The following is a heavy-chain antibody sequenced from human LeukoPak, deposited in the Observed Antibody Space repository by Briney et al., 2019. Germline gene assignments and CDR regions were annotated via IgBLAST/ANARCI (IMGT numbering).Heavy chain of an antibody. V-gene: IGHV4-39*01. CDR1: GGTISSTSYY. J-gene: IGHJ6*03. D-gene: IGHD5-24*01. CDR3: ARLHMEMATITDYYYYMDV. Sequence: PSETLSLTCTVSGGTISSTSYYWGWIRQPPGKGLEWIGSIYYSGSTYYNPSLKSRVTISVDTSKNQFSLKLSSVTAADTAVYYCARLHMEMATITDYYYYMDVWGKGTTVTVSS. CDR2: IYYSGST.